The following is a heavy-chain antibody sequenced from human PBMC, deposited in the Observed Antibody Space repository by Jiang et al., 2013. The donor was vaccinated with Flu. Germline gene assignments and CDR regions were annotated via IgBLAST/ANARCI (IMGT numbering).Heavy chain of an antibody. Sequence: VQLVESGGGLVQPGGSLRLSCAASGFTFSSYAMSRVRQAPGKGLEWVSAISGSGGSTYYADSVKGRFTISRDNSKNTLYLQMNSLRAEDTAVYYCAKVQREGKTYCGGDCYPPGYWGQGTLVTVSS. D-gene: IGHD2-21*02. J-gene: IGHJ4*02. CDR1: GFTFSSYA. V-gene: IGHV3-23*04. CDR2: ISGSGGST. CDR3: AKVQREGKTYCGGDCYPPGY.